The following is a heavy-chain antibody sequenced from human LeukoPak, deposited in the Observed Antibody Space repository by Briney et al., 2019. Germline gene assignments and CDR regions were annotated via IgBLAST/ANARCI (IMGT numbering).Heavy chain of an antibody. CDR3: ARKKRSWNYPPGWFDP. D-gene: IGHD1-7*01. V-gene: IGHV4-39*07. CDR1: GGSISSSSYY. J-gene: IGHJ5*02. Sequence: SETLSLTCTVSGGSISSSSYYWGWIRQPPGKGLEWIGSIYYSGSTYYNPSLKSRVTISVDTSKNQFSLKLSSVTAADTAVYYCARKKRSWNYPPGWFDPWGQGTLVTVSS. CDR2: IYYSGST.